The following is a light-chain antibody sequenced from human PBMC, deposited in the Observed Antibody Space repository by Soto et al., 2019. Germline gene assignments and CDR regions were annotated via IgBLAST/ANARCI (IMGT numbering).Light chain of an antibody. Sequence: IHMTQSPSTLSSSXGERATINCRGRYSVNGCISWCLEHGRXDSPVFXXGRXGXQQXXGXXPXXXXFTTPSLERGGPSRFSGGGLETDFSRTITSLQPDDFATYYGQQYSTYPHIFGQGTKVDIK. CDR2: TTP. V-gene: IGKV1-5*03. CDR3: QQYSTYPHI. CDR1: YSVNGC. J-gene: IGKJ2*01.